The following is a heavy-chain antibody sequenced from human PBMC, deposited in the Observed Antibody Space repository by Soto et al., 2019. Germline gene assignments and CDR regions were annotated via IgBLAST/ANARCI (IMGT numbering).Heavy chain of an antibody. CDR3: ARGFSSYSDQ. CDR2: INPNSGGT. CDR1: GYTFTGYY. D-gene: IGHD3-10*01. Sequence: ASVKLSCKASGYTFTGYYMHWVRQAPGQGLEWMGWINPNSGGTNYAQKFQGWVTMTRDTSISTAYMDLSSLTSEDTAVYFCARGFSSYSDQWAQGYLVIVSS. V-gene: IGHV1-2*04. J-gene: IGHJ4*02.